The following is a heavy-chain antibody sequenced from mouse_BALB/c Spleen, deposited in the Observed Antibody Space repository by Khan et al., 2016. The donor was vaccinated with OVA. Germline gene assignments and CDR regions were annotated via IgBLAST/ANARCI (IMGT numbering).Heavy chain of an antibody. CDR2: IYPGTGSI. CDR3: ARGGFDNYYFDY. CDR1: GYIFTSYW. V-gene: IGHV1S132*01. Sequence: QVQLQQPGAELVRPGASVKLSCKTSGYIFTSYWIHWVKQTSGQGLEWIARIYPGTGSIYYNEKFKGKATLTADKSSSTAYMQLSSLKSEDSAVXYGARGGFDNYYFDYWDQGTTLTVSS. D-gene: IGHD1-3*01. J-gene: IGHJ2*01.